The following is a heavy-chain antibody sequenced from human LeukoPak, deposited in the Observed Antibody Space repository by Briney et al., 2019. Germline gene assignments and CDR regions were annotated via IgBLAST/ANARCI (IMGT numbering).Heavy chain of an antibody. J-gene: IGHJ6*02. CDR3: ARVRGALYGMDV. CDR2: IGTAGDT. D-gene: IGHD3-10*01. Sequence: PGGSLRLSCAASGFTFSSYDMHWVRQATGKGLEWVSAIGTAGDTYYPGSVKGRFTISRENAKNSLYLQMNSLRAGDTAVYYCARVRGALYGMDVWGQGTTVTVSS. V-gene: IGHV3-13*01. CDR1: GFTFSSYD.